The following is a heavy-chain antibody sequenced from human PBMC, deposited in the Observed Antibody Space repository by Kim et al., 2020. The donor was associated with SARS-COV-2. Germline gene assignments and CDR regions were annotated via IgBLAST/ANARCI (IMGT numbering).Heavy chain of an antibody. V-gene: IGHV4-4*09. J-gene: IGHJ4*02. Sequence: SLHSRVTRSLDTSKNQFSLKLSSVTAADTAVYYCARTKGSSSSWYGPFGYWGQGTLVTVSS. D-gene: IGHD6-13*01. CDR3: ARTKGSSSSWYGPFGY.